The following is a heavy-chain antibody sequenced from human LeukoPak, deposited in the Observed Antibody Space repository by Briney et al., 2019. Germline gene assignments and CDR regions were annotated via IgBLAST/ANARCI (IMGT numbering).Heavy chain of an antibody. CDR1: SGSFSGYY. D-gene: IGHD6-19*01. Sequence: SETLSLTCAVYSGSFSGYYWSWIRQPPGRGLEWIGEINHSGSTNCNPSLKSRVTISVDTSKNQFSLKLSSVTAADTAVYYCASIANPNSSGGNWCDPWGQGTLVTVSS. J-gene: IGHJ5*02. CDR3: ASIANPNSSGGNWCDP. CDR2: INHSGST. V-gene: IGHV4-34*01.